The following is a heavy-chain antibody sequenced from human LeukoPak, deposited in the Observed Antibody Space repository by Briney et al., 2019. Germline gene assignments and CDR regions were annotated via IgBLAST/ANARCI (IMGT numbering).Heavy chain of an antibody. CDR1: GGSINSDY. V-gene: IGHV4-59*01. Sequence: SETLSLTCSISGGSINSDYWNWIRQPPGKGLEWIGYIYYSGSTNYNPSLKSRVTISVDTSKNQFSLKLSSVTAADTAVYYCASEVTRAFDYWGQGTLVTVSS. CDR3: ASEVTRAFDY. J-gene: IGHJ4*02. CDR2: IYYSGST.